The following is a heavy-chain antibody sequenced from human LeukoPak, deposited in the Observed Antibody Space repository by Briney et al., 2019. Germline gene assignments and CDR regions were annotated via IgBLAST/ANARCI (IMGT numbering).Heavy chain of an antibody. CDR2: LYTSGST. CDR1: GCSISSGSYY. V-gene: IGHV4-61*09. Sequence: PAGTLSLTCTVSGCSISSGSYYWTWIPQPAGQGLEWIRHLYTSGSTTSNPSLQSRVTISADTAKNQISLRLTSVTAADTAVYYCARAGGSVGWYGTIDSWGQGMLVTVSS. D-gene: IGHD6-19*01. CDR3: ARAGGSVGWYGTIDS. J-gene: IGHJ4*02.